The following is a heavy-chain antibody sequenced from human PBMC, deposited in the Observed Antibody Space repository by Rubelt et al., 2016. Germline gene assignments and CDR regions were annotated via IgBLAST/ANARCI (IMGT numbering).Heavy chain of an antibody. CDR2: INHSGST. CDR3: ARAGRLYSSGWYNY. J-gene: IGHJ4*02. Sequence: QLQLQESGPGLVKPSETLSLTCAVYGGSFSGYYWSWIRQPPGKGLEWIGEINHSGSTNYNPSLKSRVTISVDTSKNQFSLKLSSVTAADTAVYYCARAGRLYSSGWYNYWGQGTLVTVSS. V-gene: IGHV4-34*01. D-gene: IGHD6-19*01. CDR1: GGSFSGYY.